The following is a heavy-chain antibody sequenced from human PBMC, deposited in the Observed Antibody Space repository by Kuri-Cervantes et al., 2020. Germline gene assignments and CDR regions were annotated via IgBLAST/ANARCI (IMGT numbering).Heavy chain of an antibody. D-gene: IGHD5/OR15-5a*01. CDR3: ARDYGVNEKWYFDL. CDR2: ISWNSGSI. Sequence: GGSLRLSCAASGFTFDDYAMHWVRQAPGKGLEWVSGISWNSGSIGYADSVKGRFTISRDNAKNSLFLQMNSLRVEDTALYYCARDYGVNEKWYFDLWGRGTLVTVSS. CDR1: GFTFDDYA. J-gene: IGHJ2*01. V-gene: IGHV3-9*01.